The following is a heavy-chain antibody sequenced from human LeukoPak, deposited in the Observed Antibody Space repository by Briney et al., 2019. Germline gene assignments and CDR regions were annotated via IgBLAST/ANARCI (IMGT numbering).Heavy chain of an antibody. CDR2: INPNSGGT. CDR3: ARGFTSLDAFDI. D-gene: IGHD2/OR15-2a*01. CDR1: GYTFTVYY. J-gene: IGHJ3*02. Sequence: GASVKVSCKASGYTFTVYYMHWVRQAPGQGLEWMGWINPNSGGTNYAQKFQGRVAMTRDTSISTAYMELSRLKSDDTAVYYCARGFTSLDAFDIWGQGTMVTVSS. V-gene: IGHV1-2*02.